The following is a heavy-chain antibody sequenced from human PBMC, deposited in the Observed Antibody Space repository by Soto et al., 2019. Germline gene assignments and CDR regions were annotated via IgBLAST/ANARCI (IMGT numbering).Heavy chain of an antibody. V-gene: IGHV3-73*02. D-gene: IGHD3-16*01. CDR1: GFSFSDFT. J-gene: IGHJ2*01. CDR2: IRTKAKNYAT. CDR3: TRPSDDRDDYDWYFDL. Sequence: EVQLVESGGGLVQPGGSLKLSCGASGFSFSDFTIHWVRQASGKGLEWVGRIRTKAKNYATQYTASVNGRYTISRGDSKNTAYLQMNSLENEDTAVYYCTRPSDDRDDYDWYFDLWGRGTLVTVSS.